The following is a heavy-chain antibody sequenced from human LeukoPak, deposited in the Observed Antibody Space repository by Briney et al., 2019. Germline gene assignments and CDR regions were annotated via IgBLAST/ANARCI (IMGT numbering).Heavy chain of an antibody. J-gene: IGHJ4*02. Sequence: PGGSLRLSCTASGFTFSSFAMSWVRQAPGKGLEWVSTITGNTFYADSVKGRFTISRDNSENTVYLQMNSLRADDTALYYCAKRTTGTFDYWGQGTLVTVSS. D-gene: IGHD1-1*01. CDR3: AKRTTGTFDY. CDR2: ITGNT. CDR1: GFTFSSFA. V-gene: IGHV3-23*01.